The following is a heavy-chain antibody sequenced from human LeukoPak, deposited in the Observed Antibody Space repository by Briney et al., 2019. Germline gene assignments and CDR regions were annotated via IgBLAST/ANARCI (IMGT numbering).Heavy chain of an antibody. CDR2: INHSGST. D-gene: IGHD6-19*01. V-gene: IGHV4-34*01. J-gene: IGHJ5*02. CDR3: ARGSIAVAGNWFDP. CDR1: GGSFSGYY. Sequence: PSETLSLTCAVYGGSFSGYYWSWIRQPPGKGLEWIGEINHSGSTNYNPSLKSRVTISVDTSKNQFSLKLSSVTAADTAVYYCARGSIAVAGNWFDPWGQGTLVTVSS.